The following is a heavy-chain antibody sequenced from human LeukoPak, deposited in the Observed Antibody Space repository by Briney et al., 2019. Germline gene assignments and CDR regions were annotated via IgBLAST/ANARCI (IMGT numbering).Heavy chain of an antibody. Sequence: GGSLRLSCAASGFTFSSYWMHWVRQAPGKGLVWVSRIKSDGSSTNYADSVKGRFTISRDDSKNTLSLQMNSLRVEDTAVYYCAQDLAWGAFDHRGQGTLVTVSS. CDR3: AQDLAWGAFDH. CDR1: GFTFSSYW. J-gene: IGHJ4*02. CDR2: IKSDGSST. D-gene: IGHD7-27*01. V-gene: IGHV3-74*01.